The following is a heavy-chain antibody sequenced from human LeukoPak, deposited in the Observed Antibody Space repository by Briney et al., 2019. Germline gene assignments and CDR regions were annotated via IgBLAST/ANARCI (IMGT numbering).Heavy chain of an antibody. CDR1: GFTFSDYY. D-gene: IGHD2-21*02. J-gene: IGHJ6*02. CDR2: ISSSGSTI. Sequence: GGSLRLSCAASGFTFSDYYMSWIRQAPGKGLEWVSYISSSGSTIYYADSVKGRFTISRDNAKNSLYLQMNSLRAEDTAVYYCARAKHLAYCGGDCPRGMDVWGQGTTVTVSS. V-gene: IGHV3-11*01. CDR3: ARAKHLAYCGGDCPRGMDV.